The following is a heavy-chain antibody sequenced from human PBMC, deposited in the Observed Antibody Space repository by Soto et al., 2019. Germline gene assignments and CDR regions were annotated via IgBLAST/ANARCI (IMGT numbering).Heavy chain of an antibody. J-gene: IGHJ4*02. CDR2: ISGSGGST. V-gene: IGHV3-23*01. Sequence: GGSLRLSCAASGFTFSSYAMSWVRQAPGKGLEWVSAISGSGGSTYYADSVKGRFTISRDNSKNTLYLQMNSLRAEDTAIYYCTKHIGYCSDGSCYFDSWGQGTLVTVSS. D-gene: IGHD2-15*01. CDR3: TKHIGYCSDGSCYFDS. CDR1: GFTFSSYA.